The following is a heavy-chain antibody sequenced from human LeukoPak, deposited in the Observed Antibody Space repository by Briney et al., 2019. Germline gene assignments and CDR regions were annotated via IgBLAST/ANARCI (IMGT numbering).Heavy chain of an antibody. CDR1: GGSISSSSYY. CDR3: ARDMFGSGSYLLDY. CDR2: INHSGST. J-gene: IGHJ4*02. V-gene: IGHV4-39*07. D-gene: IGHD1-26*01. Sequence: SSETLSLTCTVSGGSISSSSYYWGWIRQPPGKGLEWIGEINHSGSTNYNPSLKSRVTISVDTSKNQFSLKLSSVTAADTAVYYCARDMFGSGSYLLDYWGQGTLVTVSS.